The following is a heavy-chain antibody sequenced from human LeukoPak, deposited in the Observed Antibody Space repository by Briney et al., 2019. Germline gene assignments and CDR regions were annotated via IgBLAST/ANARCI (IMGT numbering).Heavy chain of an antibody. V-gene: IGHV4-30-4*01. CDR1: GDSISSGDYY. CDR2: IYYSGNT. D-gene: IGHD2-15*01. CDR3: AKVHCNAGSCYFDP. Sequence: PSQTLSLTCTVSGDSISSGDYYWSWIRQPPGKGLEWIGYIYYSGNTYYNSSLESRVIISVDTSKNQFSLELSSVTAADTAVYFCAKVHCNAGSCYFDPWGQGTLVTVSS. J-gene: IGHJ5*02.